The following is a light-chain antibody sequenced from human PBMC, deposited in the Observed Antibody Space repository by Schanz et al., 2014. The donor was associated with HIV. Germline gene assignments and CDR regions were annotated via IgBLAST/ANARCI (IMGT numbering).Light chain of an antibody. J-gene: IGLJ3*02. CDR1: SSNIGNHY. V-gene: IGLV1-51*01. CDR3: GTWDSSLRAVV. Sequence: QSVLTQPPSVSAAPGQKVTISCSGGSSNIGNHYVSWYQQLPGTAPKVLIYDNNKRFSGIPDRFSGSKSDTSATLGITGLQTGDEADYYCGTWDSSLRAVVFGGGTKLTVL. CDR2: DNN.